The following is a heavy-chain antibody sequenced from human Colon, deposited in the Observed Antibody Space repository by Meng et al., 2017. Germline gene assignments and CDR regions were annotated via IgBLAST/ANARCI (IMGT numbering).Heavy chain of an antibody. Sequence: SETLSLTCTVSGGSISSSNYYWCWIRQPPGKGLEWIASIFYSGSTYYNPSLMSRVTISVDPSKNQFSLTPSAVTAADTAVYYCARESLIRQQHDAFDIWGQGTMVTVSS. CDR2: IFYSGST. D-gene: IGHD6-13*01. CDR1: GGSISSSNYY. V-gene: IGHV4-39*07. J-gene: IGHJ3*02. CDR3: ARESLIRQQHDAFDI.